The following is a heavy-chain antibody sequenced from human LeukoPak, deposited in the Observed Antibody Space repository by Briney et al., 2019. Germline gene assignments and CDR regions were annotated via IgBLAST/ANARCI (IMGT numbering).Heavy chain of an antibody. Sequence: GGSLRLSCAASGFTFRGYSMNWVRQAPGKGLEWVSSISGSSGYIYYADSVTGRFTISRDNAKNSLYLRMNSLRAEDTAVYYCARGGRLFDYWGQGTLVTVSS. J-gene: IGHJ4*02. V-gene: IGHV3-21*01. CDR3: ARGGRLFDY. CDR1: GFTFRGYS. D-gene: IGHD1-26*01. CDR2: ISGSSGYI.